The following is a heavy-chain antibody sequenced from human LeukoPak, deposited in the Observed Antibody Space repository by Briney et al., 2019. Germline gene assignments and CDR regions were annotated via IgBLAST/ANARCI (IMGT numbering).Heavy chain of an antibody. CDR1: GGSISSYY. J-gene: IGHJ6*03. CDR2: IYYSGST. D-gene: IGHD1-26*01. CDR3: AREGAPTSYYYYMDV. V-gene: IGHV4-59*01. Sequence: NPSETLSLTCTVSGGSISSYYWSWIRQPPGKGLEWLGYIYYSGSTNYNPSLKSRVTISVDTSKNQFSLKLSSVTAADTAVYYCAREGAPTSYYYYMDVWGKGTTVTVSS.